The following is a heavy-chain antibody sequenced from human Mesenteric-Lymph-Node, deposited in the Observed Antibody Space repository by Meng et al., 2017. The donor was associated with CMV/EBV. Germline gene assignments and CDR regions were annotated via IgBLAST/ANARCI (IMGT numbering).Heavy chain of an antibody. V-gene: IGHV4-34*12. Sequence: SQTLSLTCAVYGGSLSGYYWNWIRQPPGKGLEWIGEIIHGGRTNYDPSLKSRLSISVDTSKNQFSLNLNSVTAADTAVYYCAGLIVGNGGRGHWGQGTLVTVSS. CDR3: AGLIVGNGGRGH. CDR2: IIHGGRT. J-gene: IGHJ4*02. CDR1: GGSLSGYY. D-gene: IGHD2/OR15-2a*01.